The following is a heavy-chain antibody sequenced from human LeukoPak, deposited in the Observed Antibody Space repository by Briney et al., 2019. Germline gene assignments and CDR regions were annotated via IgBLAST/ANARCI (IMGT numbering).Heavy chain of an antibody. CDR2: ISWNSGSI. J-gene: IGHJ4*02. Sequence: GRSLRLSCAASGFTFDDYAMHWVRQAPGKGLEWVSGISWNSGSIGYADSVKGRFTISRDNPKKSLYLQMNSLRAEDMALYYCAKDVSLGYCSGGSCSARFDYWGQGTLVTVSS. CDR3: AKDVSLGYCSGGSCSARFDY. CDR1: GFTFDDYA. V-gene: IGHV3-9*03. D-gene: IGHD2-15*01.